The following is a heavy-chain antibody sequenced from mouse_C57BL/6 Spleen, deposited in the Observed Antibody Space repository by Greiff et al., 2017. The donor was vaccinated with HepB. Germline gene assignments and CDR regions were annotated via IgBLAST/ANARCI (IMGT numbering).Heavy chain of an antibody. CDR1: GFTFSSYA. CDR2: ISDGGSYT. J-gene: IGHJ2*01. Sequence: DVKLVESGGGLVKPGGSLKLSCAASGFTFSSYAMSWVRQTPEKRLEWVATISDGGSYTYYPDNVKGRFTISRDNAKNNLYLQMSHLKSEDTAMYYCARDSNYGNFDYWGQGTTLTVSS. CDR3: ARDSNYGNFDY. V-gene: IGHV5-4*01. D-gene: IGHD2-5*01.